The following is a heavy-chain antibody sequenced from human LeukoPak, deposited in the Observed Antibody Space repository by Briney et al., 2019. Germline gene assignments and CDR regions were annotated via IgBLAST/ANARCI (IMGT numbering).Heavy chain of an antibody. CDR3: SRDLIDCGGDCYSQTLDH. CDR2: INGNSGTT. J-gene: IGHJ4*02. D-gene: IGHD2-21*02. Sequence: PGGSLRLSCVVSGITFSSYAMSWVRRAPGKGPEGVSNINGNSGTTYYADSVKGRFTISRDNAKHTVYLQMNSLRAEDTAVYFCSRDLIDCGGDCYSQTLDHSGQGTLVTVSS. V-gene: IGHV3-23*01. CDR1: GITFSSYA.